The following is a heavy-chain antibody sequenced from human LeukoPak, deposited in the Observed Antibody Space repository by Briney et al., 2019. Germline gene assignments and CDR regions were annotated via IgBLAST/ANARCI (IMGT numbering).Heavy chain of an antibody. Sequence: KPSETLSLTCTVSGGSISSYYWSWIRQPPGKGLEWIGYIYYSGSTNYNPSLKSRVTISVDTSKNQFSLKRSSVTAADTAVDYCTRVSSYCSSTSCYAMYYYYGMDVWGQGTTVTVSS. J-gene: IGHJ6*02. CDR1: GGSISSYY. D-gene: IGHD2-2*01. CDR3: TRVSSYCSSTSCYAMYYYYGMDV. CDR2: IYYSGST. V-gene: IGHV4-59*01.